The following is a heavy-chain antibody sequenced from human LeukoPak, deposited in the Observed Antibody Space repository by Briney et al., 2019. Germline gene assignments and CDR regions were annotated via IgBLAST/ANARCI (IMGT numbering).Heavy chain of an antibody. CDR2: INNDGGVT. CDR3: ALHPTFDY. Sequence: GGSLRLSCAASGFTFSSYWMHWVRQAPGKGLVWVSRINNDGGVTTYADSVKGRFTISRDNAKNTLYLQMNSLRAEDTAVYYCALHPTFDYWGQGTLVTVSS. J-gene: IGHJ4*02. CDR1: GFTFSSYW. V-gene: IGHV3-74*01.